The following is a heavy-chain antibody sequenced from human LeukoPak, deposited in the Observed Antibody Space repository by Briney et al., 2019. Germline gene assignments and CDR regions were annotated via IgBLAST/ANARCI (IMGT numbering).Heavy chain of an antibody. CDR1: GGSISRYY. CDR3: AGLGPYGDDTYYMDV. J-gene: IGHJ6*03. D-gene: IGHD4-17*01. CDR2: VSSSGST. Sequence: PSETLSLTCTVSGGSISRYYWSWIRQPPGKGLEWIGYVSSSGSTNYNPSLKSRVSISVDTSKNQFSLKLSSVTAADTAVYYCAGLGPYGDDTYYMDVWGKETTVTVSS. V-gene: IGHV4-4*09.